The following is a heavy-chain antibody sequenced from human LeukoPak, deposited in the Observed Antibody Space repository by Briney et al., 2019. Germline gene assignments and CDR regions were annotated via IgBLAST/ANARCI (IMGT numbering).Heavy chain of an antibody. V-gene: IGHV3-48*03. J-gene: IGHJ4*02. D-gene: IGHD4-11*01. CDR1: GFTFSSFQ. Sequence: GGSLRLSCAASGFTFSSFQMTWARQAPGKGLEWVSYIGGGDGQIFYADSVKGRFTISRDNAKNSLYLKMSSLRAEDTAIYYCARWGHSDYSAFPTKFDYWGQGTLVTVFS. CDR3: ARWGHSDYSAFPTKFDY. CDR2: IGGGDGQI.